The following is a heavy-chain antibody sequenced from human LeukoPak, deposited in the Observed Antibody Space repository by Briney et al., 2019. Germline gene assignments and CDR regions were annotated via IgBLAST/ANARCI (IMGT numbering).Heavy chain of an antibody. CDR3: PRDTYHSAWYPWYFDN. Sequence: GGSLRLSCAASGFIFDDYVMAWVRQAPGKGVEWVADINWNGGTTNYADSVQGRFTISRDNAKNFLYLQMNSLRAEDTASYHCPRDTYHSAWYPWYFDNWGPGTLVTVSS. V-gene: IGHV3-20*01. CDR1: GFIFDDYV. CDR2: INWNGGTT. J-gene: IGHJ4*02. D-gene: IGHD6-19*01.